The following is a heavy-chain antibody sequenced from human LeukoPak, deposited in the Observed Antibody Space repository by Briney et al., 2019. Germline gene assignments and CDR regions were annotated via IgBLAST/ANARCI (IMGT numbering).Heavy chain of an antibody. CDR1: GYTFTSYA. Sequence: GASVKVSCRASGYTFTSYAMNWVRQAPGQGLEWMGWINTNTGNPTYAQGFTGRFVFSLDTSVSTAYLQISSLKAEDTAVYYCARDLSDYGDYYFDYWGQGTLVTVSS. D-gene: IGHD4-17*01. V-gene: IGHV7-4-1*02. CDR2: INTNTGNP. CDR3: ARDLSDYGDYYFDY. J-gene: IGHJ4*02.